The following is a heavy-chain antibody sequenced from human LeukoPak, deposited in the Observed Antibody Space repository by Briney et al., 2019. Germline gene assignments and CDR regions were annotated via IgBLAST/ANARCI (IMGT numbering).Heavy chain of an antibody. V-gene: IGHV4-34*01. Sequence: SETLSLTCAVYGGSFSGYYWSWIRQPPGKGLEWIGEINHSGSTNYNQSLKSRVTISVDTSKNQFSLKLSSVTAADTAMYYCARQRRALYYYDSSGQFLFDYWGQGTLVTVSS. CDR3: ARQRRALYYYDSSGQFLFDY. CDR1: GGSFSGYY. D-gene: IGHD3-22*01. J-gene: IGHJ4*02. CDR2: INHSGST.